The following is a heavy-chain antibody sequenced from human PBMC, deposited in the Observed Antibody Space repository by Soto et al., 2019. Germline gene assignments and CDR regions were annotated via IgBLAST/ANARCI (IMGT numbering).Heavy chain of an antibody. CDR1: GFTFSSYS. CDR2: ISSSSSYI. V-gene: IGHV3-21*01. Sequence: PGGSLRLSCAASGFTFSSYSMNWVRQAPGKGLEWVSSISSSSSYIYYADSVKGRFTISGDNAKNSLYLQMNSLRAEDTAVYYCARDRLQRYYDFWSGSWDVWGQGTTVTVSS. D-gene: IGHD3-3*01. J-gene: IGHJ6*02. CDR3: ARDRLQRYYDFWSGSWDV.